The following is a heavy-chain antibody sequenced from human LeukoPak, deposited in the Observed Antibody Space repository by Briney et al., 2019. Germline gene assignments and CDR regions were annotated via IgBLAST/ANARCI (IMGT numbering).Heavy chain of an antibody. CDR3: ATNRGYSYVHDAFDI. CDR2: ISAYKGNR. Sequence: ASVKVSCKASGYTFTSYGFTWVRQAPGPGLEGMGWISAYKGNRNYAQKLQGQVTINTNTSTSTEYMELMTLRSDDTSVYYCATNRGYSYVHDAFDIWGQGTMVTVSS. J-gene: IGHJ3*02. CDR1: GYTFTSYG. V-gene: IGHV1-18*04. D-gene: IGHD5-18*01.